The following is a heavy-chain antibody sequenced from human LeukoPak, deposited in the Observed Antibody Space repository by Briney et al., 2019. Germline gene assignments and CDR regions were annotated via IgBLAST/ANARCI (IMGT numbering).Heavy chain of an antibody. CDR1: GGSFSGYY. D-gene: IGHD1-14*01. V-gene: IGHV4-34*01. CDR2: IFHGGST. J-gene: IGHJ4*02. Sequence: PSETLSLTCAVYGGSFSGYYWSWIRQPPGKGLEWVGYIFHGGSTYSNPSLKSRVTISVDRSKNQFSLKLSSVTAADTAVYYCARGPYNYFDYWGQGTLVTVSS. CDR3: ARGPYNYFDY.